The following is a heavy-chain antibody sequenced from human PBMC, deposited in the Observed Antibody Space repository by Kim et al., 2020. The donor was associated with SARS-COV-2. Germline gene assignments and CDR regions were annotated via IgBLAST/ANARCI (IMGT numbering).Heavy chain of an antibody. J-gene: IGHJ4*02. CDR2: GGST. CDR3: ARGQQLGIY. V-gene: IGHV3-23*01. D-gene: IGHD6-6*01. Sequence: GGSTYYGDSVKGRFTGSRENSKITVYLQRNSLRGEDTAIYYCARGQQLGIYWGQGTLVTVST.